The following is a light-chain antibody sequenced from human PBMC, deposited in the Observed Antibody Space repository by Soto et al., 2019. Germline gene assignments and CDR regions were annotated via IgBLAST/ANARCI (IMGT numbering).Light chain of an antibody. J-gene: IGKJ3*01. CDR1: QGISNY. V-gene: IGKV1-27*01. Sequence: DIQMTQSPSTLSASVGDRVAITCRASQGISNYLAWYQQKPGEVPKLLIYAASTLQSGVPSWFSGSGSGTYFTLTISSLHPDDVATYYCQKYNSAPFTFGHGTKVDIK. CDR2: AAS. CDR3: QKYNSAPFT.